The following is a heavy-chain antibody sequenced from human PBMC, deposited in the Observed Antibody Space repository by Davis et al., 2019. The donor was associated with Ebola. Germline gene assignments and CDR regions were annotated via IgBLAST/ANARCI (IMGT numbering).Heavy chain of an antibody. J-gene: IGHJ4*02. D-gene: IGHD3-3*01. CDR3: AGGDFWSGQFDY. Sequence: PGGSLRLSCAASGFTFSSYAMSWVRQAPGKGLEWVSAISGNGGGTYYADSVKGRFTISRDNSRNTLYLQMNSLIAEDTAVYYCAGGDFWSGQFDYWGQGTLVTVSS. CDR1: GFTFSSYA. V-gene: IGHV3-23*01. CDR2: ISGNGGGT.